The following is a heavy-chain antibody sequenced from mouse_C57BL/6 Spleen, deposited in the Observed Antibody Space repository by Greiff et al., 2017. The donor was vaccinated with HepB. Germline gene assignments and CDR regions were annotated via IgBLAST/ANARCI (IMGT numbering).Heavy chain of an antibody. CDR1: GFTFSDYG. CDR3: ARVGGIYYYGSSYVSFDY. Sequence: VKLVESGGGLVKPGGSLKLSCAASGFTFSDYGMHWVRQAPEKGLEWVAYISSGSSTIYYADTVKGRFTISRDNAKNTLFLQMTSLRSEDTAMYYCARVGGIYYYGSSYVSFDYWGQGTTLTVSS. V-gene: IGHV5-17*01. J-gene: IGHJ2*01. D-gene: IGHD1-1*01. CDR2: ISSGSSTI.